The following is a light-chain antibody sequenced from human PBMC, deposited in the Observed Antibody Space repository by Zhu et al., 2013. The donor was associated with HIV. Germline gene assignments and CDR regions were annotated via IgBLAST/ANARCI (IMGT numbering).Light chain of an antibody. CDR2: AAS. Sequence: DIQMTQSPSSLSASVGDRVTITCRASQDITNYLVWYQQQPGKVPKLLIYAASTLQSGVPSRFSGSGSGTDFTLTISSLQPEDVATYYCQQYSDYSWMFGQGTKVEIK. V-gene: IGKV1-27*01. J-gene: IGKJ1*01. CDR1: QDITNY. CDR3: QQYSDYSWM.